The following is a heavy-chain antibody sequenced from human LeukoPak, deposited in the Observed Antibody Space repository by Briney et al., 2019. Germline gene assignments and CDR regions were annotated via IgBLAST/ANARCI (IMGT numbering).Heavy chain of an antibody. Sequence: PSQTLSLTCTVSGGSISSGSYYWRWIRQPAGKGLEWIGRVYTSWSTNYNPSLKSRVTISVDTSKNQFSLRLSSVTAADTAVYYCARVGPPDYYDSSDYRTAWGQGTLVTVSS. D-gene: IGHD3-22*01. J-gene: IGHJ5*02. CDR1: GGSISSGSYY. V-gene: IGHV4-61*02. CDR2: VYTSWST. CDR3: ARVGPPDYYDSSDYRTA.